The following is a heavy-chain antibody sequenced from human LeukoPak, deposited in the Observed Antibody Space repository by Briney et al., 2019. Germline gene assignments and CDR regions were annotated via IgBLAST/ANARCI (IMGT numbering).Heavy chain of an antibody. Sequence: SETLSLTCAVYGGSFSGYYWSWIRQPPGKGLEWIGEINHSGSTNYNPSLKSQVTISVDTSKNQFSLKLSSVTAADTAVYYCARGTRLLGYYYYYMDVWGKGTTVTVSS. CDR1: GGSFSGYY. CDR3: ARGTRLLGYYYYYMDV. CDR2: INHSGST. V-gene: IGHV4-34*01. J-gene: IGHJ6*03. D-gene: IGHD5-12*01.